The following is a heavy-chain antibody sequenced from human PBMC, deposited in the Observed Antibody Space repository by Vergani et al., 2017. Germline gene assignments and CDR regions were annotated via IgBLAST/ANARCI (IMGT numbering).Heavy chain of an antibody. CDR1: GYSLSSGYY. J-gene: IGHJ3*02. Sequence: QVQLQESGPGLVKPSETLSLTCTVSGYSLSSGYYWGWLRQPPGKGLEWIGSIYHSGSTYYNPSLKRRVTISVDTSKNQFSLKLSSVTAADTAVYYGARGYSYGFFDAFDIWGQGTMVTVSS. V-gene: IGHV4-38-2*02. CDR3: ARGYSYGFFDAFDI. D-gene: IGHD5-18*01. CDR2: IYHSGST.